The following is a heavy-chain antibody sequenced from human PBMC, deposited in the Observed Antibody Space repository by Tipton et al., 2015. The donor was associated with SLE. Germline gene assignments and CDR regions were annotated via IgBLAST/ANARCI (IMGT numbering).Heavy chain of an antibody. CDR1: GFTVSSNY. J-gene: IGHJ4*02. CDR2: IYSGGST. CDR3: AKFGPYTANSGGREFDY. D-gene: IGHD6-19*01. Sequence: SLRLSCAASGFTVSSNYMTWVRQAPGKGLEWGSVIYSGGSTHYADSVKGRFTISRDNYKNTVYLQMNSLRVEDTAVYYCAKFGPYTANSGGREFDYWGQGTLVTVSS. V-gene: IGHV3-53*01.